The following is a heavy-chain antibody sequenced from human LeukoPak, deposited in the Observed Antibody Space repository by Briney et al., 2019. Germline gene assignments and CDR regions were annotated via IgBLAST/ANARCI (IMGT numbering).Heavy chain of an antibody. CDR2: IWYDGSNK. CDR3: ARDHSSGWYSDYFDY. CDR1: GFTFSSYG. D-gene: IGHD6-19*01. Sequence: GGPLRLSCAASGFTFSSYGMHWVRQAPGKGLEWVAVIWYDGSNKYYADSVKGRFTISRDNSKNTLYLQMNSLRAEDTAVYYCARDHSSGWYSDYFDYWGQGTLVTVSS. J-gene: IGHJ4*02. V-gene: IGHV3-33*01.